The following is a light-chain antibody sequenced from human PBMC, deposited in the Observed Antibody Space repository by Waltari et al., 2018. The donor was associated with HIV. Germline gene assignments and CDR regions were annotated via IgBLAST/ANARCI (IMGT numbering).Light chain of an antibody. CDR2: SDN. Sequence: QSVLTQPPSASGTPGQRVTISCSGGNSNTGSNTVNWYRQPPGTAPKLRIYSDNQLPSGVPDRIAGSKSGTAASLAISGLQSEDEADYYCATWDDSLGTYVFGTATKVTVL. V-gene: IGLV1-44*01. CDR1: NSNTGSNT. J-gene: IGLJ1*01. CDR3: ATWDDSLGTYV.